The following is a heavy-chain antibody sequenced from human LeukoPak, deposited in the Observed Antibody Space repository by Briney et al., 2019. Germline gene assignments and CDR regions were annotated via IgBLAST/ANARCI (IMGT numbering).Heavy chain of an antibody. J-gene: IGHJ2*01. CDR3: ARVLLDTNGDQYWYYDL. D-gene: IGHD2-8*01. V-gene: IGHV3-53*01. CDR1: GFTVSSNY. Sequence: GGSLRLSCAASGFTVSSNYMNWVRQASGRGPEWVSVIYKAGNTFYADSVKGRFTMSRDNSKNTLYLQMNSLRAEDTAVYYCARVLLDTNGDQYWYYDLWGRGTLVIVSS. CDR2: IYKAGNT.